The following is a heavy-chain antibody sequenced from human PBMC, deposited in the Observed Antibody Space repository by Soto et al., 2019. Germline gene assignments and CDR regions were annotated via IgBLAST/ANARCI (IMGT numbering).Heavy chain of an antibody. Sequence: QVQLQESGPGLVKPSGTLSLTCAVSGGSISSSNWWSWVRQPPGKGLEWVGEIYHSGSTNYNPSLKSRVTISVDKSKNQFSRKRSPGPAADTAVYYCAREIGEQCSGGSGHLRDLMDVWGQGTTVTVSS. CDR1: GGSISSSNW. CDR2: IYHSGST. J-gene: IGHJ6*02. V-gene: IGHV4-4*02. CDR3: AREIGEQCSGGSGHLRDLMDV. D-gene: IGHD2-15*01.